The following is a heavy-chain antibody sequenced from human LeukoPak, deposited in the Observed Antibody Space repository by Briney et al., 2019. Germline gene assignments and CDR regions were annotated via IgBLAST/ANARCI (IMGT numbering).Heavy chain of an antibody. Sequence: GGSLRLSCAASGFTFSSYAMSWVRQAPGKGLEWVSAISGSGGSTYYADSVKGRFTISRDNSKNTLYLQMNSLRAEDTAVYCCAKDLAYGDYVLWYWGQGTLVTVSS. D-gene: IGHD4-17*01. CDR1: GFTFSSYA. CDR3: AKDLAYGDYVLWY. V-gene: IGHV3-23*01. J-gene: IGHJ4*02. CDR2: ISGSGGST.